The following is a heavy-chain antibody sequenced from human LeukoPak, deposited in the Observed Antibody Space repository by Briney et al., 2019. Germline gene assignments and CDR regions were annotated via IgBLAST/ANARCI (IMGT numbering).Heavy chain of an antibody. V-gene: IGHV3-23*01. CDR3: AKDLYGSGSYYNTRGYFQH. CDR1: GFTFSSYA. J-gene: IGHJ1*01. CDR2: ISGSGGST. D-gene: IGHD3-10*01. Sequence: GGSLRLSCAASGFTFSSYAMSWVRQAPGKGLEWVSAISGSGGSTYYADSVKGRFTISRDNSKNTLYLQMSSLRAEDTAVYYCAKDLYGSGSYYNTRGYFQHWGQGTLVTVSS.